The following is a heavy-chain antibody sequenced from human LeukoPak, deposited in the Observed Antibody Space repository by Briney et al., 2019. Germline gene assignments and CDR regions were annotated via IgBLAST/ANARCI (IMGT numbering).Heavy chain of an antibody. CDR3: AAGGVTTIDWFDP. D-gene: IGHD5-12*01. J-gene: IGHJ5*02. CDR2: IVVGSGNT. V-gene: IGHV1-58*01. CDR1: GFTFTSSA. Sequence: SVKVSCKASGFTFTSSAVQWVRQARGQRLEWIGWIVVGSGNTNYAQKFQERVTITRDMSTSTAYMELSSLRSEDTAVYYCAAGGVTTIDWFDPWGQGTLVTVSS.